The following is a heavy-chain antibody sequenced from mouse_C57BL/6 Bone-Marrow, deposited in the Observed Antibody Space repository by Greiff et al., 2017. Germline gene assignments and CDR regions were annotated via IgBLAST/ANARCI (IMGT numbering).Heavy chain of an antibody. CDR3: EGEEYPSFAY. J-gene: IGHJ2*01. D-gene: IGHD5-1*01. CDR2: IYPRSGNI. V-gene: IGHV1-81*01. CDR1: GYTFTSYG. Sequence: VQLQQSGAELARPGASVKLSCKASGYTFTSYGISWVKQRTGQGLEWIGEIYPRSGNIYYNEKFKGKATLTADKSSSTAYMELRSLTSEDCSVCLCEGEEYPSFAYWGQGTTLTVAS.